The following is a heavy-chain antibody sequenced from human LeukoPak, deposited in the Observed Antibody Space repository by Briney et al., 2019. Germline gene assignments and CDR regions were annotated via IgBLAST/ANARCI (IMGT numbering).Heavy chain of an antibody. J-gene: IGHJ3*02. Sequence: GGSLRLSCAASGFTFRSYVMGWVRQAPGKGLEWVSSIGDSGGSTFYADSVKGRFTISRDNSKNTLYLQMNSLRAEDTAVYYCAKVPVFSLTISEVVTDDAFDIWGQGTIVTVSS. CDR1: GFTFRSYV. CDR3: AKVPVFSLTISEVVTDDAFDI. CDR2: IGDSGGST. D-gene: IGHD3-3*01. V-gene: IGHV3-23*01.